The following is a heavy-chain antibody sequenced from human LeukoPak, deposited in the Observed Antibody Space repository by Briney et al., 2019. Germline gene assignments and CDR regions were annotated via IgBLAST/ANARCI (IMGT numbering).Heavy chain of an antibody. J-gene: IGHJ4*02. CDR3: ARGCSSTSCYGFDY. D-gene: IGHD2-2*01. CDR1: GFTVSSKY. Sequence: PGGSLRLSCAASGFTVSSKYMSWVRHAPGKGLEWVSVIYSGGSTYYADSVKGRFTISRDNSKNTLYLQMNSLRAEDTAVYYCARGCSSTSCYGFDYWGQGTLVTVPS. V-gene: IGHV3-53*01. CDR2: IYSGGST.